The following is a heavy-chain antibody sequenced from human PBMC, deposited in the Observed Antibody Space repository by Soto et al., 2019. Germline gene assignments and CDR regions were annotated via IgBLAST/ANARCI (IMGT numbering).Heavy chain of an antibody. CDR3: ARGQDSSGYSDS. V-gene: IGHV3-66*01. J-gene: IGHJ5*02. Sequence: PGGSLRLSCAASGFTLRYSFMSWVRQAPGKGLEWVSLIYSDGTTYYADSVKGRFTISRDNSKNTLYLQMNSLRAEDTAVYYCARGQDSSGYSDSWGQGT. CDR1: GFTLRYSF. D-gene: IGHD3-22*01. CDR2: IYSDGTT.